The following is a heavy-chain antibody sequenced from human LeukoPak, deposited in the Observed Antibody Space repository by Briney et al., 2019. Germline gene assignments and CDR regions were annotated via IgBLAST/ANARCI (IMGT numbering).Heavy chain of an antibody. CDR2: ISSSSSYI. CDR1: GFTFSSYS. V-gene: IGHV3-21*01. J-gene: IGHJ5*02. CDR3: ASQEYSSGWGHNWFDP. Sequence: GGSLRLSCAASGFTFSSYSMNWVRQAPGKGLEWVSSISSSSSYIYYADSVKGRFTISRDNAKNSLYLQMNSLRAEDTAVYCCASQEYSSGWGHNWFDPWGQGTLVTVSS. D-gene: IGHD6-19*01.